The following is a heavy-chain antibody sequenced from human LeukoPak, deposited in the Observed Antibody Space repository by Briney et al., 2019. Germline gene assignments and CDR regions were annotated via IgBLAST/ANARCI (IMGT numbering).Heavy chain of an antibody. J-gene: IGHJ6*02. CDR2: FSLDSDNV. V-gene: IGHV3-9*01. CDR1: GFTFHEKYA. Sequence: GGSLRLSCGASGFTFHEKYAMHWVRQAPGKALEWVSGFSLDSDNVGYADSVRGRFTVSRDRAKNSLYLQMNYLRPEDTALYFCTKDMDPGGINVWGQGTTVIVSS. CDR3: TKDMDPGGINV. D-gene: IGHD2-2*03.